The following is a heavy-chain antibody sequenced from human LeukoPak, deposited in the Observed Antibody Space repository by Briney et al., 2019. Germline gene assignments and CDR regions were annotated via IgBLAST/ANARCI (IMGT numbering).Heavy chain of an antibody. J-gene: IGHJ6*02. CDR1: GATFSSYA. CDR3: ARDRYCSGGSCPDYYYYYGMDV. V-gene: IGHV1-69*13. Sequence: ASVKVSCKASGATFSSYAISWVRQAPGQGLEWMGGIIPIFGTANYEQKFQSRVTITADESTSTAYMELSSLRSEDTAVYYCARDRYCSGGSCPDYYYYYGMDVWGQGTTVTVSS. CDR2: IIPIFGTA. D-gene: IGHD2-15*01.